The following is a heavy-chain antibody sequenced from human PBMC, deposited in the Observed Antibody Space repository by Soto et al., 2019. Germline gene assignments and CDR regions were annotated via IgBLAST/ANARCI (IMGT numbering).Heavy chain of an antibody. J-gene: IGHJ5*02. V-gene: IGHV3-33*01. CDR1: GFTFSSYG. Sequence: GGSLRLSCAASGFTFSSYGMHWVRQAPGKGLEWVAVIWYDGSNKYYADSVKGRFTISRDNSKNTLYLQMNSLRAEDTAVYYCARALYYYDSSGYYGSWGQGTLVTVSS. CDR3: ARALYYYDSSGYYGS. CDR2: IWYDGSNK. D-gene: IGHD3-22*01.